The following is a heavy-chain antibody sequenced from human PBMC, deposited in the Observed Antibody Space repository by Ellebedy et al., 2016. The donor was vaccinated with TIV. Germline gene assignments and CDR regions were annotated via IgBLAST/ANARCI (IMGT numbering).Heavy chain of an antibody. V-gene: IGHV3-21*01. Sequence: GESLKISCAASGFTFRTYSMKWVRQVPGKGLEWVSSINTVSTYISYADSVQGRFTISRDNDRNLLYLQMNSLRPEDTGIYYCARDLVKGAAAGIDYWGRGTPVTVSS. D-gene: IGHD6-13*01. CDR2: INTVSTYI. J-gene: IGHJ4*02. CDR3: ARDLVKGAAAGIDY. CDR1: GFTFRTYS.